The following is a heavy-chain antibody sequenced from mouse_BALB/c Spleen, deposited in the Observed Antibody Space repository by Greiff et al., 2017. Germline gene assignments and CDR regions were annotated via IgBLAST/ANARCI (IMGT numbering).Heavy chain of an antibody. CDR3: ARLEGRYYYAMDY. CDR2: ILPGSGST. D-gene: IGHD3-3*01. Sequence: QVQLKQSGAELMKPGASVKISCKATGYTFSSYWIEWVKQRPGHGLEWIGVILPGSGSTNYNEKFKGKATFTADTSSNTAYMQLSSLTSEDSAVYYCARLEGRYYYAMDYWGQGTSVTVSS. J-gene: IGHJ4*01. CDR1: GYTFSSYW. V-gene: IGHV1-9*01.